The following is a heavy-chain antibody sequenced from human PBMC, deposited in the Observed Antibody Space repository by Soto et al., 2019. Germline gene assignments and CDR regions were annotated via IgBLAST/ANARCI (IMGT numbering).Heavy chain of an antibody. CDR1: GYTLTSHH. V-gene: IGHV1-46*01. CDR3: ARVAWQSLDY. Sequence: GASVKVSCKASGYTLTSHHLHWVRQAPGQGLEWMGIINPNDGGTLYAQKFQGRVTMTRDTSTSTAYMELSSLRSGDTAVYYCARVAWQSLDYWGQGTLVTVSS. J-gene: IGHJ4*02. D-gene: IGHD5-12*01. CDR2: INPNDGGT.